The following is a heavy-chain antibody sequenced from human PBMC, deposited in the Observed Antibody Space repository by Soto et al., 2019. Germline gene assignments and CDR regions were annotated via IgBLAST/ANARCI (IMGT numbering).Heavy chain of an antibody. D-gene: IGHD2-8*01. J-gene: IGHJ3*02. Sequence: EAQLLESGGGFVQPGGSLRLSCAASGFTFNNYDMSWVRQAPGKGLEWVAGISGSGDSAYYADSVKGRFTISRDNSKNTLYVYMNTLRSEDTAIYYCAKEDDTWTNGHFDIWGQGTVVTVSS. CDR3: AKEDDTWTNGHFDI. CDR2: ISGSGDSA. V-gene: IGHV3-23*01. CDR1: GFTFNNYD.